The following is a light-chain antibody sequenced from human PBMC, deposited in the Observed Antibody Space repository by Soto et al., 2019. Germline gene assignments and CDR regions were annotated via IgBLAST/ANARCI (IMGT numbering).Light chain of an antibody. CDR1: QGISSY. Sequence: AIRMTQSPSSFSASTGDRVTITCRASQGISSYLAWYQQKPGKAPKLLIYAASTLQSGVPSRFSGSVSGTDFTLTISCLQSEDFATYYCQQYYSYPHTVGQGTKLEIK. CDR3: QQYYSYPHT. V-gene: IGKV1-8*01. J-gene: IGKJ2*01. CDR2: AAS.